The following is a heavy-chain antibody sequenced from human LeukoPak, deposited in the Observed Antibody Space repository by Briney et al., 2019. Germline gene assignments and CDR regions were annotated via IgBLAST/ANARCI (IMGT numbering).Heavy chain of an antibody. J-gene: IGHJ6*02. CDR1: GASISSYY. CDR2: IYYSGIT. Sequence: NPSETLSLTCTVSGASISSYYWSWIRQPPGEGLEWIGYIYYSGITNYNPSLKSRVTISVDTSKNQFSLRLNSVTAADTAVYYCVRRLSSGWYGLDVWGQGTTVTVSS. CDR3: VRRLSSGWYGLDV. V-gene: IGHV4-59*08. D-gene: IGHD6-19*01.